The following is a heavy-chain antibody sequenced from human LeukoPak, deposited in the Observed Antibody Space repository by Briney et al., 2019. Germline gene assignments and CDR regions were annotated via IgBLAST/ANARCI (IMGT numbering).Heavy chain of an antibody. V-gene: IGHV4-34*01. CDR1: GGSFSGYY. CDR2: INHSGST. CDR3: ANSKKLDP. J-gene: IGHJ5*02. Sequence: SETLSLTCAVYGGSFSGYYWSWIRQPPGKGLEWIGEINHSGSTNYNPSLKSRVTISVDTSKNQFSLKLSSVTAADTAVYYCANSKKLDPWGQGTLVTVSS.